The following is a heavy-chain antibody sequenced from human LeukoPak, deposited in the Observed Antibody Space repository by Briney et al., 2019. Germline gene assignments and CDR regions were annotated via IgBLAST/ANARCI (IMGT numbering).Heavy chain of an antibody. Sequence: PGGSLRLSCAASGFTVSSNYMSWVRQAPGKGLEWVSVIYSGGSTYYADSVKGRFTISRDTSKNTLYLQMNSLRAEDTAVYYCARGGGSSYCSGGSCYLDWFDSWGQGTLVTVSS. CDR2: IYSGGST. CDR3: ARGGGSSYCSGGSCYLDWFDS. CDR1: GFTVSSNY. J-gene: IGHJ5*01. V-gene: IGHV3-66*01. D-gene: IGHD2-15*01.